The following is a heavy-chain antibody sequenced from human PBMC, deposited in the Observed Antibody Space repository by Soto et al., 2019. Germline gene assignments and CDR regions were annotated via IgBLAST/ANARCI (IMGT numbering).Heavy chain of an antibody. D-gene: IGHD4-17*01. V-gene: IGHV3-33*06. CDR3: AKVGGDYGLVYYYYGMDV. CDR2: VWHDGSRQ. Sequence: ESGGGVVQPGRSLRLSCAASGFPFSGFGMHWVRQAPGKGLDWVAIVWHDGSRQYYADSVRGRFTISRDNSKNTLYLQMNSLRAEDTALYYCAKVGGDYGLVYYYYGMDVWGQGTTVTVSS. J-gene: IGHJ6*02. CDR1: GFPFSGFG.